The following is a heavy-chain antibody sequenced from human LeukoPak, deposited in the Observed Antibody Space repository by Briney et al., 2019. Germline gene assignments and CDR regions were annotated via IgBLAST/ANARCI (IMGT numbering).Heavy chain of an antibody. D-gene: IGHD3/OR15-3a*01. J-gene: IGHJ3*02. CDR2: INHSGST. Sequence: KPSETLSLTCAVYGGSFSGYYWSWIRQPPGKGLEWIGEINHSGSTNYNPSLKSRVTISVDTSKNQFSLKLSSVAAADTAVYYCARAEFMDSAFDIWGQGTMVTVSS. CDR1: GGSFSGYY. V-gene: IGHV4-34*01. CDR3: ARAEFMDSAFDI.